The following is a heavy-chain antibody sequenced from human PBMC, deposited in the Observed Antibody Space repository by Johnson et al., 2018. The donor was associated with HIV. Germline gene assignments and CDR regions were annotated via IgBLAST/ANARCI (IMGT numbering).Heavy chain of an antibody. CDR2: ISYDGSNK. CDR1: GFTFSSYA. CDR3: ARALPRYDAFDI. V-gene: IGHV3-30-3*01. Sequence: QVQLVESGGGVVQPGRSLRLSCAASGFTFSSYAMHWVRQAPGKGLEWVAVISYDGSNKYYADSVKGRFPISRDNSKNTLYLQMNSLRAEDTAVYYCARALPRYDAFDIWGQGTMVTVSS. D-gene: IGHD1-14*01. J-gene: IGHJ3*02.